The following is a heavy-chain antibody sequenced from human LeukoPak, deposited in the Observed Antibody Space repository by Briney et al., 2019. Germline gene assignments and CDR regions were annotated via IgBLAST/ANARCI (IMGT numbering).Heavy chain of an antibody. CDR2: ISSSGSTI. CDR3: VRDSGYYYGSGSYDYFNYYGMDV. Sequence: GGSLRLSCAASGFPFSSFEMNWVRQAPGKGLEWVSYISSSGSTIYYADSVKGPFTISRDNAKNSLYLQMNSLRAEDTAVYYCVRDSGYYYGSGSYDYFNYYGMDVWGQGTTVTVSS. CDR1: GFPFSSFE. D-gene: IGHD3-10*01. V-gene: IGHV3-48*03. J-gene: IGHJ6*02.